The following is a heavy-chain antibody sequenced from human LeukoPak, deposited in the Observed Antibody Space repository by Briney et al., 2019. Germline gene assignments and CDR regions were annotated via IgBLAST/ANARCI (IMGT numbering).Heavy chain of an antibody. J-gene: IGHJ4*02. CDR3: ARDYCSGPKCYFIDY. D-gene: IGHD2-15*01. V-gene: IGHV3-48*04. CDR1: GFTFSIYS. Sequence: GGSLRLSCAASGFTFSIYSMNWVCQAPGKGLEWVSYITSSSTVYYAGSVKGRFTISRDNAKNSLFLQMNSLRAEDTAVYYCARDYCSGPKCYFIDYWGQGALVTVSS. CDR2: ITSSSTV.